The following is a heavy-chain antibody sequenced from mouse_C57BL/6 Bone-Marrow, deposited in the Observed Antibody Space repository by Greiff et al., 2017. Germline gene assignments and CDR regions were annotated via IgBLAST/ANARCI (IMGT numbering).Heavy chain of an antibody. CDR1: GYTFTSYW. Sequence: QVQLQQPGAELVRPGSSVKLSCKASGYTFTSYWMHWVKQRPIQGLEWIGNIDPSDSDTHYNQKFKDKATLTVDKSSSTAYLQLSSLTSEDSAVYYCARSGGNYRGAMDYWGQGTSVTVSS. D-gene: IGHD2-1*01. J-gene: IGHJ4*01. V-gene: IGHV1-52*01. CDR2: IDPSDSDT. CDR3: ARSGGNYRGAMDY.